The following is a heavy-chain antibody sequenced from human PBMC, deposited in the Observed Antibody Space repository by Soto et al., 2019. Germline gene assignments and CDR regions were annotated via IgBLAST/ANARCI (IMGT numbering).Heavy chain of an antibody. J-gene: IGHJ6*02. V-gene: IGHV4-30-2*05. D-gene: IGHD2-21*02. CDR3: AREDDGGDRDYYGLDV. Sequence: PLEILSLTCAVSGGCISGTTYSWSWIRQPPGKGLEWIGSIHYTGSISYNPSLQSRLTISVDTSKNQFSLKLTSVTAADTAVYFCAREDDGGDRDYYGLDVWGQGTTVTVSS. CDR2: IHYTGSI. CDR1: GGCISGTTYS.